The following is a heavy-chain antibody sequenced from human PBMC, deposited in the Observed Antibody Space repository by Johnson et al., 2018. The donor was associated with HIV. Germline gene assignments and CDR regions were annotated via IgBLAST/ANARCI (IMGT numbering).Heavy chain of an antibody. V-gene: IGHV3-53*01. CDR3: ARESANSGRYSGAFDI. J-gene: IGHJ3*02. Sequence: VLLVESGGGLIQPGGSLRLSCAASGFTVSSNYMSWVRQAPGKGLEWVSVIYSGGTTYYADSVKGRITISRDNSKNTLYLQMNSLRAEDTAVYYCARESANSGRYSGAFDIWGQGTMVTVSS. D-gene: IGHD1-26*01. CDR2: IYSGGTT. CDR1: GFTVSSNY.